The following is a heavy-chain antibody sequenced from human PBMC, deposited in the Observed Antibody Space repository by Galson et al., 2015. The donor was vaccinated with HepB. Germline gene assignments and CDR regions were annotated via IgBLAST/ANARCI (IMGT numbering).Heavy chain of an antibody. V-gene: IGHV3-23*01. CDR3: ASLASTDGSYERVGVILDY. Sequence: SLRLSCAASGFTFSSYAMSWVHQAPGKGLEWVSAISSSGGTTHYADSVKGRFTISRDNSKNTLYLQMNSLRAEDTAVYYCASLASTDGSYERVGVILDYWGQGTLVTVSS. D-gene: IGHD1-26*01. CDR2: ISSSGGTT. CDR1: GFTFSSYA. J-gene: IGHJ4*02.